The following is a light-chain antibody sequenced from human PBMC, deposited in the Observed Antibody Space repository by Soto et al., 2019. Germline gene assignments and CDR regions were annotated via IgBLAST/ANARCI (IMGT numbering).Light chain of an antibody. CDR1: NSDVGGYDY. CDR2: EVS. Sequence: QSALTQPASVSGSPGQSITISCTGTNSDVGGYDYVSWYQQHPGKAPKLMIYEVSNRPSGVSTRFSASKSGNTASLTISGLQAEDEADYYCTSYSSSSTLGLFGTGTKVTVL. J-gene: IGLJ1*01. V-gene: IGLV2-14*01. CDR3: TSYSSSSTLGL.